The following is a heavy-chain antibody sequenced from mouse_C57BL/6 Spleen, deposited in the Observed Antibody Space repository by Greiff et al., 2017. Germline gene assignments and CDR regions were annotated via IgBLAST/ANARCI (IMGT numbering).Heavy chain of an antibody. CDR1: GYTFTSYW. D-gene: IGHD1-1*01. V-gene: IGHV1-69*01. CDR3: ARSRCLLQYFDY. CDR2: IDPSDSYT. J-gene: IGHJ2*01. Sequence: QVQLQQPGAELVMPGASVKLSCKASGYTFTSYWMHWVKQRPGQGLEWIGEIDPSDSYTNYNPKFKGKSTLTVDKSSSTAYMSLSSLNSEDSAVYYCARSRCLLQYFDYWGQGTTLTVSS.